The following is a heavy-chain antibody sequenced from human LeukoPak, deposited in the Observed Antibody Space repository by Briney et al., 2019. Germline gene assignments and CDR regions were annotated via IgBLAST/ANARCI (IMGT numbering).Heavy chain of an antibody. J-gene: IGHJ4*02. CDR1: AFAFSNYA. V-gene: IGHV3-23*01. CDR2: LSGGGDSR. D-gene: IGHD3-16*01. CDR3: AKAVRSMVTGGGYSDS. Sequence: PVGSLRLSCAASAFAFSNYAMSWVRQAPGKGLEWVSSLSGGGDSRYYADSVMGRFTISRDNSKNTLYLQMNSLRAEDTAVYYCAKAVRSMVTGGGYSDSWGQGTLVTVSS.